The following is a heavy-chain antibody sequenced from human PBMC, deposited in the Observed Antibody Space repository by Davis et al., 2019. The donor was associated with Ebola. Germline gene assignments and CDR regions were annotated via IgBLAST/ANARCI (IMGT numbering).Heavy chain of an antibody. CDR1: GFTFSSYW. Sequence: PGGSLRLSCAASGFTFSSYWMSWVRQAPGKGLEWVANIKQDGSEKYYVDSVKGRFTISRDNAKNSLYLQMNSLRAEDTAVYYCARDGWAYSYGTDYWGQGTLVTVSS. V-gene: IGHV3-7*01. J-gene: IGHJ4*02. CDR2: IKQDGSEK. CDR3: ARDGWAYSYGTDY. D-gene: IGHD5-18*01.